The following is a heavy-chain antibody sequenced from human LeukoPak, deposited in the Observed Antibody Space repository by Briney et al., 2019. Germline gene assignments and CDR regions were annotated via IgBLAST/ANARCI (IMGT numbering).Heavy chain of an antibody. CDR1: GYTFTGYY. Sequence: ASVKVSCKASGYTFTGYYMHWVRQAPGQGLEWMGGIIPIFGTANYAQKFQGRVTITADESTSTAYMELSSLRSEDTAVYYCARAATYYYDSSGYLRLDYWGQGTLVTVSS. CDR3: ARAATYYYDSSGYLRLDY. CDR2: IIPIFGTA. D-gene: IGHD3-22*01. J-gene: IGHJ4*02. V-gene: IGHV1-69*13.